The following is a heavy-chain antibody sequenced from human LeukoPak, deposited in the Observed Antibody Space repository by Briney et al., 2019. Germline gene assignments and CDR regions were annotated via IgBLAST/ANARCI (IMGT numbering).Heavy chain of an antibody. CDR2: INHSGST. J-gene: IGHJ4*02. V-gene: IGHV4-34*01. D-gene: IGHD3-9*01. Sequence: SETLSLTCAVYGGSFSGYYWSWIRQPPGKGLEWTGEINHSGSTNYNPSLKSRVTISVDTSKNQFSLKLSSVTAVDTAVYYCARDPFNWSTTGGDYWGQGTLVTVSS. CDR1: GGSFSGYY. CDR3: ARDPFNWSTTGGDY.